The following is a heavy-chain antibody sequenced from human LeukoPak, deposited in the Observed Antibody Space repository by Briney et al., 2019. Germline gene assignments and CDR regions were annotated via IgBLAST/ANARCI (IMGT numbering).Heavy chain of an antibody. V-gene: IGHV5-51*01. CDR2: IYPVDSDT. CDR1: GYSFTSYS. J-gene: IGHJ4*02. CDR3: ARAWLLPRGSEVGY. Sequence: GESLKISCKGSGYSFTSYSIGWVRQMPGKGLEWMGIIYPVDSDTSYSPSFQGQGTISADKSISTAYLQWSSLEASDTAMYYCARAWLLPRGSEVGYWGQGTLVTVSS. D-gene: IGHD3-10*01.